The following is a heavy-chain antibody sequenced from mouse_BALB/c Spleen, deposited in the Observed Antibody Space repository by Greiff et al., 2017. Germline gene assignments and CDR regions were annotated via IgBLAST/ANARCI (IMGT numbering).Heavy chain of an antibody. J-gene: IGHJ3*01. CDR3: AREGGRITTLAY. CDR1: GYTFTSYW. V-gene: IGHV1S81*02. D-gene: IGHD2-4*01. CDR2: INPSNGRT. Sequence: QVQLQQPGAELVKPGASVKLSCKASGYTFTSYWMHWVKQRPGQGLEWIGEINPSNGRTNYNEKFKSKATLTVDKSSSTAYMQLSSLTSEDSAVYYCAREGGRITTLAYWGQGTLVTVSA.